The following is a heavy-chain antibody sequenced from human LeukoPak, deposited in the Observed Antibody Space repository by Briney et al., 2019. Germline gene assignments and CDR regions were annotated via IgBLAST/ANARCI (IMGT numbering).Heavy chain of an antibody. V-gene: IGHV3-72*01. CDR2: TTNKATSYIT. Sequence: GGSLRLSCAASGFTLSDHYMDWVRQAPGKGLEWVGRTTNKATSYITEYAASVKGRFTISRDESKNSLYLQMNGLKIGDTAVYYCARGYRGMDVWGQGTTVTVSS. J-gene: IGHJ6*02. CDR3: ARGYRGMDV. CDR1: GFTLSDHY. D-gene: IGHD2-2*02.